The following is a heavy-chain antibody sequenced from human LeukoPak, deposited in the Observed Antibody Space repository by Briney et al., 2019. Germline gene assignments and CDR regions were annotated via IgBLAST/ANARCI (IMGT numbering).Heavy chain of an antibody. CDR2: TRNKANSYTT. D-gene: IGHD3-16*01. CDR1: GFTFSDHY. Sequence: GGSLRLSCAASGFTFSDHYMDWVRQAPGKGLEWVGRTRNKANSYTTEYAASVKGRFTISRDDSKNSLYLQMNSLKTEDTAVYYCASGGLFDPWGQGTLVTVSS. CDR3: ASGGLFDP. V-gene: IGHV3-72*01. J-gene: IGHJ5*02.